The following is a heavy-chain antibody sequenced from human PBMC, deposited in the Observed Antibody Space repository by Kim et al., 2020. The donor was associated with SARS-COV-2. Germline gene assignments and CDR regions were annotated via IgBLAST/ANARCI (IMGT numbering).Heavy chain of an antibody. CDR1: GFTFSIYS. Sequence: GGSLRLSCAASGFTFSIYSIDWVRRAPGKGLEWLIYISSSSRNIYYADSVKGRFSISRDNAENSVYLQMDSLTDEDTAIYYCSRVGPRGYTVDYWGQGTPVTVSS. J-gene: IGHJ4*02. CDR2: ISSSSRNI. D-gene: IGHD6-25*01. V-gene: IGHV3-48*02. CDR3: SRVGPRGYTVDY.